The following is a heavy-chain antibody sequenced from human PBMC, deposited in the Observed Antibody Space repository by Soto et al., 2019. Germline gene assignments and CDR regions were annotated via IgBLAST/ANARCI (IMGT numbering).Heavy chain of an antibody. CDR2: IYYSGST. CDR3: ARGSPNNLVVVVAAGVWFDP. CDR1: GGSISSGGYY. J-gene: IGHJ5*02. Sequence: QVQLQESGPGLVKPSQTLSLTCTVSGGSISSGGYYWSWSRQHPGKGLEWIGYIYYSGSTYYNPSLKSRVTISVDTSKNRFSLKLSSVTAADTAVYYCARGSPNNLVVVVAAGVWFDPWGQGTLVTVSS. D-gene: IGHD2-15*01. V-gene: IGHV4-31*03.